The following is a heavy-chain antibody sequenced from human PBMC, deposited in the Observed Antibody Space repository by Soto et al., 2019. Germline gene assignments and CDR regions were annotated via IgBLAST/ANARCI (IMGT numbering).Heavy chain of an antibody. Sequence: EVQVVETGGGLIQPGGSLRLSCAVSGFSVSHNYMTWVRQAPGKGLDWVSVIYRDGRPYYANSVKGRFTLSRDTSKNMVYLQMNSLRVDDTAVYYGARDTENTGGGLDVWGQGAMVTVSS. CDR1: GFSVSHNY. V-gene: IGHV3-53*02. D-gene: IGHD2-8*02. CDR2: IYRDGRP. CDR3: ARDTENTGGGLDV. J-gene: IGHJ3*01.